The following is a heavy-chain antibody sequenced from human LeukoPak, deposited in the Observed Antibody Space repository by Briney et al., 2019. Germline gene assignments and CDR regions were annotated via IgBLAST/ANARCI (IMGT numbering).Heavy chain of an antibody. V-gene: IGHV3-53*01. CDR2: IYSGGST. CDR3: AREGRGYSYGQTSYYMDV. D-gene: IGHD5-18*01. Sequence: GGSLRLSCAASGFTVSSNYMSWVRQAPGKGLEWVSVIYSGGSTYYADSVKGRFTISRDNPKNTLYLQMNSLRAEDTAVYYCAREGRGYSYGQTSYYMDVWGKGTTVTVSS. CDR1: GFTVSSNY. J-gene: IGHJ6*03.